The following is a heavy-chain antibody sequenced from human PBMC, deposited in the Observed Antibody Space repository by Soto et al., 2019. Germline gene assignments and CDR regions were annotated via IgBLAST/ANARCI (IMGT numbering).Heavy chain of an antibody. CDR1: GGSFSGYY. Sequence: SETLSLTCAVYGGSFSGYYWSWIRQPPGKGLEWIGEINHSGSTNYNPSLKSRVTISVDTSKNQFSLKLSSVTAADTAVYYCARGGWDSSSPGALYYMDVWGKGTTVTVSS. J-gene: IGHJ6*03. CDR3: ARGGWDSSSPGALYYMDV. CDR2: INHSGST. D-gene: IGHD6-6*01. V-gene: IGHV4-34*01.